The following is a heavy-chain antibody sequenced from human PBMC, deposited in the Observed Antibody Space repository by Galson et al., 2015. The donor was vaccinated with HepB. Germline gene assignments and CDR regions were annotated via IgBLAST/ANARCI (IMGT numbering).Heavy chain of an antibody. CDR3: ERAQVLWFRELLPPRRRRSYYIDV. D-gene: IGHD3-10*01. J-gene: IGHJ6*03. Sequence: SVKVSCKVSGYTLTELSMHWVRQAPGKGLEWMGGFDPEDGETIYAQKFQGRVTMTEDTSTDTAYMELSSLRSEDTAVYYCERAQVLWFRELLPPRRRRSYYIDVWGKGTTVTVSS. CDR2: FDPEDGET. V-gene: IGHV1-24*01. CDR1: GYTLTELS.